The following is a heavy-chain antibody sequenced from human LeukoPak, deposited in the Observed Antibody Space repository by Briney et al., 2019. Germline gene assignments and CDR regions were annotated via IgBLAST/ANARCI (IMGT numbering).Heavy chain of an antibody. V-gene: IGHV4-34*01. J-gene: IGHJ6*03. CDR2: IDHSGST. D-gene: IGHD3-22*01. CDR3: ARDYYDSSGPRHYYMDV. Sequence: PSETLSLTCAVYGGSFSGYYWSWIRQPPGKGLEWIGDIDHSGSTNYNPSLKSRLTISVDTSKNQFSLKLNSVTAADTAVYYCARDYYDSSGPRHYYMDVWGKGTTVTVSS. CDR1: GGSFSGYY.